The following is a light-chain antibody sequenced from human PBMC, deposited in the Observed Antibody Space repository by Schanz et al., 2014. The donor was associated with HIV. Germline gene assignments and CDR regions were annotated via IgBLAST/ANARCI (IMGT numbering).Light chain of an antibody. Sequence: EIVLTQSPGTPSLSPGERATLSCRASQNIGSRFLSWYQQKPGQAPRLLIYGASSRATGIPDRFSGSGSGTDFTLTISRLEPEDFAVYYCQQYGGSPPYSFGQGTKLEIK. CDR2: GAS. CDR1: QNIGSRF. J-gene: IGKJ2*03. V-gene: IGKV3-20*01. CDR3: QQYGGSPPYS.